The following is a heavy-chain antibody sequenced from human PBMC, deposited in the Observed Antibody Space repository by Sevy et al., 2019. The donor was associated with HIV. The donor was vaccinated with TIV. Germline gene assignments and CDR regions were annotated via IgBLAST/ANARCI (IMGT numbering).Heavy chain of an antibody. Sequence: SETLSLTCIVSGDSISSSSYYWGWIRQPPGKGLEWIASISYSGNTYYNPSLKSRTTMSIDTSKNQFFLTLNSVTAPDAAVYYCARSNPYYDFWSGYMTSGHFDFWGPGTLVTVSS. V-gene: IGHV4-39*01. D-gene: IGHD3-3*01. CDR2: ISYSGNT. CDR1: GDSISSSSYY. CDR3: ARSNPYYDFWSGYMTSGHFDF. J-gene: IGHJ4*02.